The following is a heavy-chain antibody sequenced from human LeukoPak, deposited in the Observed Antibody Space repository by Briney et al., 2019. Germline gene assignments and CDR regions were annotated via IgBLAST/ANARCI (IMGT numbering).Heavy chain of an antibody. CDR3: ARSSAAAQTPFDY. V-gene: IGHV1-46*01. J-gene: IGHJ4*02. D-gene: IGHD6-13*01. Sequence: GASVKVSCKASGYTFTNYYMHWVRQAPGQGLEWMGIINPSSGGTRYAQKFQGRVTMTRDTSTSTVYMELSSLRSEDTALYYCARSSAAAQTPFDYWGQGTLVTVSS. CDR2: INPSSGGT. CDR1: GYTFTNYY.